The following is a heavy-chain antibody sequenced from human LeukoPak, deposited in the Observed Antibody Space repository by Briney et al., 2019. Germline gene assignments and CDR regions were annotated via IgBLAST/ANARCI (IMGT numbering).Heavy chain of an antibody. CDR1: GFTFSSYA. D-gene: IGHD3-3*01. CDR2: ISGSGGST. CDR3: AKTQSYYDFWSRFDP. J-gene: IGHJ5*02. V-gene: IGHV3-23*01. Sequence: PGGSLRLSCAASGFTFSSYAMSWVRQAPGKGLEWVSAISGSGGSTYYADSVKGRFTISRDNSKNTLYPQMNSLRAEDTAVYYCAKTQSYYDFWSRFDPWGQGTLVTVSS.